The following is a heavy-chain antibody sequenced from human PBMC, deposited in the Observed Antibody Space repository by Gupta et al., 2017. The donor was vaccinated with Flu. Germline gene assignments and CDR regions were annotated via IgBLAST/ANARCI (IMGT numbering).Heavy chain of an antibody. D-gene: IGHD4-4*01. V-gene: IGHV3-23*01. CDR2: ISASGLST. Sequence: GFNFSSYAMSWVRQAPGEGLEWVSAISASGLSTYDADSVKGRFTISRDSSKNTLFLQLNTLRAEDTAVYYCTPSTPGSVTYWGQGTLVTVSS. CDR1: GFNFSSYA. J-gene: IGHJ4*02. CDR3: TPSTPGSVTY.